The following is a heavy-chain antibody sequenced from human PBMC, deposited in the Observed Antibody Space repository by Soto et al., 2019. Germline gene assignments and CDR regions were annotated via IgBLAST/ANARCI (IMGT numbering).Heavy chain of an antibody. D-gene: IGHD5-12*01. CDR3: ARDWGLRSLTDY. J-gene: IGHJ4*02. CDR1: GGSISSSSYY. V-gene: IGHV4-39*02. Sequence: SETLSLTCTVSGGSISSSSYYWGWIRQPPGKGLEWIGSIYYSGSTYYNPSLKSRVTISVDTSKNQFSLKLSSVTAADTAVYYCARDWGLRSLTDYWGQGTLVTVSS. CDR2: IYYSGST.